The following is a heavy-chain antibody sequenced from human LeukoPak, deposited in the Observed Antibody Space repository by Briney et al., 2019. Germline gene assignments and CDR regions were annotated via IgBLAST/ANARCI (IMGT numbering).Heavy chain of an antibody. D-gene: IGHD3-3*01. CDR1: LYTLTGYY. Sequence: ASVKVSRKASLYTLTGYYMHWVRQAPGQGLEWMGWINPNRGGTNYAQKFQGRVTMTRHTSISTAYMELSRLRSDDTVVYYYARGLLRFLELLFSPNAFDIWGQGTMVTVSS. CDR2: INPNRGGT. J-gene: IGHJ3*02. CDR3: ARGLLRFLELLFSPNAFDI. V-gene: IGHV1-2*02.